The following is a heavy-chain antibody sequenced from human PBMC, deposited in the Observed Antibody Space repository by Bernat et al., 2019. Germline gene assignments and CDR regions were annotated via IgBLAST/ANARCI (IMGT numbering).Heavy chain of an antibody. V-gene: IGHV5-51*01. Sequence: EVQLVQSGAEVKKPGESLKISCKGSGYSFTTYWIGWVRQMPGKGLEWMGIIYPGDSDTRYSPSFQGQVTISADRSISTAYLQWSSLKASDTAMYYCARQTDYGGNPGAFDIWGQGTMVTVSS. CDR3: ARQTDYGGNPGAFDI. CDR2: IYPGDSDT. J-gene: IGHJ3*02. CDR1: GYSFTTYW. D-gene: IGHD4-23*01.